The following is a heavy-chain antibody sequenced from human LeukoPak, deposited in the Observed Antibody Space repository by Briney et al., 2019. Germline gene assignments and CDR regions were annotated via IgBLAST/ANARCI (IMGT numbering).Heavy chain of an antibody. Sequence: VASVKVSCKAFVYTFTGYYMHLLRQAPGQALEWMGWINPNSGGTNYAQKFQGRVTMTRDTSISTAYMELSRLRSDDTAVYYCARERTLTSCYDYWGQGTLVTVSS. CDR1: VYTFTGYY. J-gene: IGHJ4*02. D-gene: IGHD2-15*01. CDR3: ARERTLTSCYDY. V-gene: IGHV1-2*02. CDR2: INPNSGGT.